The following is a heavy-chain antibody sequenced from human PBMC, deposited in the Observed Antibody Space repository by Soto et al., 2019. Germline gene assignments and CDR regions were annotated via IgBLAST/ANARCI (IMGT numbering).Heavy chain of an antibody. CDR1: GGSISSGDYY. CDR2: IYYSGST. CDR3: ARGIAARPNYFDY. V-gene: IGHV4-30-4*01. J-gene: IGHJ4*02. Sequence: SETLSLTCTVSGGSISSGDYYWSWIRQPPGKGLEWIGYIYYSGSTYYNPSLKSRVTISVDTSKNQFSLKLSSVTAADTAVYYCARGIAARPNYFDYWGQGTLVTVSS. D-gene: IGHD6-6*01.